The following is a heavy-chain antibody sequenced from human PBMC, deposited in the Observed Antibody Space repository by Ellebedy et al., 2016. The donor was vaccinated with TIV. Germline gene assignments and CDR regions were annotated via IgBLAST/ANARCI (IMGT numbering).Heavy chain of an antibody. D-gene: IGHD2-2*01. V-gene: IGHV3-7*03. CDR3: AKHPWVPAAQIDY. CDR1: GFTFSSYW. J-gene: IGHJ4*02. Sequence: GESLKISXAASGFTFSSYWMSWVRQAPGKGLEWVANIKQDGSEKYYVGSVKGRFTISRDNAKNSLYLQMNSLRAEDTAVYYCAKHPWVPAAQIDYWGQGTLVTVSS. CDR2: IKQDGSEK.